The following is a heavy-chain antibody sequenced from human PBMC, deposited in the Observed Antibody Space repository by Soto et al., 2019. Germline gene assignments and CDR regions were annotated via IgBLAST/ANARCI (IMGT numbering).Heavy chain of an antibody. D-gene: IGHD2-2*01. CDR2: IWYDGSDK. Sequence: PGGSLRLSCAASGFTFSSYGMHWVRQAPGKGLEWVAVIWYDGSDKYYADSVKGRFTISRDNSKNTLYLQMNSLRAEDTAVYYCARTSVVPAAPRYYYYGMDVWGQGTTVTVSS. J-gene: IGHJ6*02. CDR1: GFTFSSYG. CDR3: ARTSVVPAAPRYYYYGMDV. V-gene: IGHV3-33*01.